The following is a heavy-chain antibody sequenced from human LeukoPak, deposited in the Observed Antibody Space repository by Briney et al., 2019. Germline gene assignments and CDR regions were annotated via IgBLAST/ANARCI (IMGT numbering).Heavy chain of an antibody. CDR1: GFTFSSYS. J-gene: IGHJ4*02. CDR2: ISSSSSNI. CDR3: ARDEKDGPLWY. Sequence: GGSLRLSCAASGFTFSSYSMNWVRQAPGKGLEWVSSISSSSSNIYYADSVKGRFTISRDDARNFVYLQLNSLRAEDTAIYYCARDEKDGPLWYWGQGILVFVSS. V-gene: IGHV3-21*01. D-gene: IGHD2-15*01.